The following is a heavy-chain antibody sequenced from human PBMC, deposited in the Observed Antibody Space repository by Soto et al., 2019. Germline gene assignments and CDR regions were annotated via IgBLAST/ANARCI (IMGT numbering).Heavy chain of an antibody. CDR1: GFKFDDYA. V-gene: IGHV3-9*01. J-gene: IGHJ4*02. CDR2: INWSGGYI. D-gene: IGHD3-22*01. CDR3: TKGAFTLIED. Sequence: EVKLVESGGGSVKPASSLRLSCAASGFKFDDYAMHWVRQAPGNGLEWGSSINWSGGYIGYGDSVKGRFTVSRDNAKNSLYLQMNSLRDEDTALYYCTKGAFTLIEDWGQGILVTVSS.